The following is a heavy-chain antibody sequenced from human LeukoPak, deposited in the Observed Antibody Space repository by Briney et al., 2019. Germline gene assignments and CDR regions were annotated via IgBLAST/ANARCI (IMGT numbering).Heavy chain of an antibody. CDR2: IYPGDSDT. V-gene: IGHV5-51*01. CDR3: ARTYCTNGVCHYYFDY. Sequence: KPGESLKISCKGSGYSFNNYWIGWVRQMPGKGLEWMGIIYPGDSDTRYSPPFQGQVTISADKSISTAYLQWSSLKASDTAMYYCARTYCTNGVCHYYFDYWGQGTLVTVSS. D-gene: IGHD2-8*01. J-gene: IGHJ4*02. CDR1: GYSFNNYW.